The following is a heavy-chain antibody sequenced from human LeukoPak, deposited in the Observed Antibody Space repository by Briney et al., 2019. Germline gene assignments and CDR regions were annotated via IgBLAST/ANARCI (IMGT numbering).Heavy chain of an antibody. CDR1: GYTFTSYG. CDR3: ARDGTEDLRFLEWLPMDV. V-gene: IGHV1-18*01. J-gene: IGHJ6*04. Sequence: ASVKVSCKASGYTFTSYGITWVRQAPGQGLEWMGYISAYNGNTNYAQKFQGRVTMTTDTSTSTAYMELRSLRSDDTAVYYCARDGTEDLRFLEWLPMDVWGKGTTVTVSS. D-gene: IGHD3-3*01. CDR2: ISAYNGNT.